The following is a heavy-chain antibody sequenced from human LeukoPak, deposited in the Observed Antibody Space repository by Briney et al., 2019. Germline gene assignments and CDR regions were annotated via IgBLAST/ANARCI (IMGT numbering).Heavy chain of an antibody. CDR2: ISSSGSTI. V-gene: IGHV3-48*03. CDR3: ARGSITMVRGQFDC. D-gene: IGHD3-10*01. CDR1: GFTFSSYE. J-gene: IGHJ4*02. Sequence: PGGSLRLSCAASGFTFSSYEMNWVRQAPGKGLEWVSYISSSGSTIYYADSVKGRFTIPRDNAKNSLYLQMNSLRAEDTAVYYCARGSITMVRGQFDCWGQGTLVTVSS.